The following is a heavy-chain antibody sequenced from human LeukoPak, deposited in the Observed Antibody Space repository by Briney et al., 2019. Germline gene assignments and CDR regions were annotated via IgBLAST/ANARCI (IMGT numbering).Heavy chain of an antibody. CDR3: ARAQAARPGKYNWFDP. V-gene: IGHV4-34*01. CDR1: GGSFSGYY. D-gene: IGHD6-6*01. Sequence: TSETLSLTCAVYGGSFSGYYWSWIRQPPGKGLEWIGEINHSGGTNYNPSLKSRVTISVDTSKNQFSLKLSSVTAADTAVYYCARAQAARPGKYNWFDPWGQGTLVTVSS. J-gene: IGHJ5*02. CDR2: INHSGGT.